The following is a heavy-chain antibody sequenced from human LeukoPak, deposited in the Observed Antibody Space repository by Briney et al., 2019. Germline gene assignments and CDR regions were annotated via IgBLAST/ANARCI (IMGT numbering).Heavy chain of an antibody. CDR3: ARYRSARLGKQPLDI. D-gene: IGHD1-26*01. Sequence: SGGSLRLSCAASGFIFSSYAMNWVRQAPGKGLEGVSTISDSGDSTYYAASVKGRFTISRDNSKNTLYLQLNSLRAEDTAIYYCARYRSARLGKQPLDIWGEGTRVSV. CDR2: ISDSGDST. CDR1: GFIFSSYA. J-gene: IGHJ3*02. V-gene: IGHV3-23*01.